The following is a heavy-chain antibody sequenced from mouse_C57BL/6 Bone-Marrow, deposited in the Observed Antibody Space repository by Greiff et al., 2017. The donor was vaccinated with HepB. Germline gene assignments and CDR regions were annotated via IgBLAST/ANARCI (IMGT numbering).Heavy chain of an antibody. CDR3: ASRSPYDYVSYWYFDV. J-gene: IGHJ1*03. CDR2: INPNYGTT. Sequence: EVQVVESGPELVKPGASVKISCKASGYSFTDYNMNWVKQSNGKSLEWIGVINPNYGTTSYNQKFKGKATLTVDQSSSTAYMQLTSLTSEDSAVYYCASRSPYDYVSYWYFDVWGTGTTVTVSS. CDR1: GYSFTDYN. D-gene: IGHD2-4*01. V-gene: IGHV1-39*01.